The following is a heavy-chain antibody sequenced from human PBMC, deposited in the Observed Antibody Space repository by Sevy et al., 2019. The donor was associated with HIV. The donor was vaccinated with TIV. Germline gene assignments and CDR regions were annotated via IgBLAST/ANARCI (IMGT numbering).Heavy chain of an antibody. D-gene: IGHD6-19*01. CDR1: SASITSYY. V-gene: IGHV4-59*01. Sequence: SETLSLTCTVSSASITSYYYSWIRQPPGKGLEWIAYTYYSGSTNYNPSLKSRVTISIDTSKNQLSLKLSSVTAADTAVYYCVRGGSRWWGVDVWGKGTTVTVS. CDR3: VRGGSRWWGVDV. CDR2: TYYSGST. J-gene: IGHJ6*03.